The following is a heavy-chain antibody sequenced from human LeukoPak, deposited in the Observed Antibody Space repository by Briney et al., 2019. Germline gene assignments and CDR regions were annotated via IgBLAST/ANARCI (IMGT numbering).Heavy chain of an antibody. Sequence: PGRSLRLSCAASGFTFDDYAMHWVRQAPGKGLEWVSGISWNSGSIGYADSVKGRFTISRDNAKNSLYLQMNSLRAEDTALYYCAKDMEVRGVIITSLDYWGQGTLVTVSS. V-gene: IGHV3-9*01. J-gene: IGHJ4*02. CDR2: ISWNSGSI. D-gene: IGHD3-10*01. CDR3: AKDMEVRGVIITSLDY. CDR1: GFTFDDYA.